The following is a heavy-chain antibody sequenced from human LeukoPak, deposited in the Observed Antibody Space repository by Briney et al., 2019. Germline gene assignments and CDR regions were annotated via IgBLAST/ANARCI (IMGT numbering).Heavy chain of an antibody. J-gene: IGHJ4*02. CDR3: ASAPSPRGWLQFLYYFDY. D-gene: IGHD5-24*01. CDR1: GGSFSGYY. Sequence: PSETLSLTCAVYGGSFSGYYWSWLRQPPGKGLEWIGEINHSGSTNYNPSLKSRVTISVDTSKNQFSLKLSSVIAADTAVYYCASAPSPRGWLQFLYYFDYWGQGTLVTVSS. CDR2: INHSGST. V-gene: IGHV4-34*01.